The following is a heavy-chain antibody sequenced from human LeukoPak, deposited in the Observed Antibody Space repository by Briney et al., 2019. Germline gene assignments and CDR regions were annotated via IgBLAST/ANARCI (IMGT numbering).Heavy chain of an antibody. CDR1: GFTFSSYA. CDR2: ISYDGSNK. Sequence: GGSLRLSSAASGFTFSSYAMHWVRQAPGKGLEWVAVISYDGSNKYYADSVKGRFTISRDNSKNTLYLQMNSLRAEDTAVYYCAREYYDILTGLDYWGQGTLVTVSS. CDR3: AREYYDILTGLDY. D-gene: IGHD3-9*01. J-gene: IGHJ4*02. V-gene: IGHV3-30-3*01.